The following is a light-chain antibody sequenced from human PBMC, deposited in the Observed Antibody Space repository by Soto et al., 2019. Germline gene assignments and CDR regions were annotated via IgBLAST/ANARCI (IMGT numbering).Light chain of an antibody. CDR3: EAWDDSLIGVL. CDR1: SSNIGSNI. J-gene: IGLJ2*01. Sequence: QSVLTQPPSASGTPGQRVSITCSGSSSNIGSNIVNWYQQLPGRAPKLLIYRTNQRPSGVPDRFSASKSGTSASLAISGLESEDEDDYYCEAWDDSLIGVLFGGGTKLTVL. V-gene: IGLV1-44*01. CDR2: RTN.